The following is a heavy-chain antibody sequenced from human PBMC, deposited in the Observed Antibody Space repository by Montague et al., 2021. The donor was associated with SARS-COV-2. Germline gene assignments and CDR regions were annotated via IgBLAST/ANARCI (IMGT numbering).Heavy chain of an antibody. D-gene: IGHD1-26*01. J-gene: IGHJ6*02. V-gene: IGHV3-21*01. Sequence: SLRLSCAASGFTFSSYSMNWARQAPGKGLEWVSSISSSSYIYYADSVKGRFTISRDNAKNSLYLQMNSLRAEDTAVYYCARVLIVGAYYYYGMDVWGQGTTVTVSS. CDR2: ISSSSYI. CDR1: GFTFSSYS. CDR3: ARVLIVGAYYYYGMDV.